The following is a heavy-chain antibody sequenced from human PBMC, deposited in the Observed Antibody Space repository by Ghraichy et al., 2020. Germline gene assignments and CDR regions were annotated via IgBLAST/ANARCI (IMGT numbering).Heavy chain of an antibody. Sequence: GESLNISCAASGFTFSSYWMSWVRQAPGKGLEWVSNIKQDGSEKYYVDSVKGRFTISRDNAKNSLYLQMNSLRAEDTAVYYCARGSEYYYYYGMDVWGQGTTVTVSS. CDR3: ARGSEYYYYYGMDV. V-gene: IGHV3-7*01. CDR2: IKQDGSEK. CDR1: GFTFSSYW. J-gene: IGHJ6*02.